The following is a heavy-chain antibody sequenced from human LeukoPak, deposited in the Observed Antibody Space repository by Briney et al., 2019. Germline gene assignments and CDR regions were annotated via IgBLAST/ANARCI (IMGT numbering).Heavy chain of an antibody. CDR3: ARGGMDSSGWYDRDDFDY. V-gene: IGHV3-53*01. CDR1: GLTFRNLK. Sequence: PGGSLRLSCAVSGLTFRNLKMNWVRQAPGKGLEWVSVIYSGGSTYYADSVKGRFTISRDNSKNTLYLQMNSLRAEDTAVYYCARGGMDSSGWYDRDDFDYWGQGTLVTVSS. CDR2: IYSGGST. D-gene: IGHD6-19*01. J-gene: IGHJ4*02.